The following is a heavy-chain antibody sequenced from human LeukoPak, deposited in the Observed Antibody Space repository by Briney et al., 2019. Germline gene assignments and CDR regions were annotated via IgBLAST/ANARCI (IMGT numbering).Heavy chain of an antibody. V-gene: IGHV3-64D*06. CDR1: GFTLQNYA. CDR2: THGNGGNT. D-gene: IGHD3-22*01. Sequence: GGSLRLSCSVTGFTLQNYAMYWVRQAPGKELEQVSLTHGNGGNTDYADFVKGRFTISRDYSKNTLYLQLASLSVEDTAVYYCVRDSYGMDVWGQGTTVTVS. J-gene: IGHJ6*02. CDR3: VRDSYGMDV.